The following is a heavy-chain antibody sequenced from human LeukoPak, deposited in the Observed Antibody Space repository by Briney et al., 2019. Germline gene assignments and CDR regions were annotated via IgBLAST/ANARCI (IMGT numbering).Heavy chain of an antibody. D-gene: IGHD1-14*01. CDR1: GLTFSRFW. Sequence: PGGSLRLSCAASGLTFSRFWMIWIRQAPGKGLEWVATINEDGNEKWYADSVKGRFTISRDNARNSLYSQMNSLRAEDAAVYYCATLSYRRFDYWGQGALVTVSS. CDR2: INEDGNEK. V-gene: IGHV3-7*01. J-gene: IGHJ4*02. CDR3: ATLSYRRFDY.